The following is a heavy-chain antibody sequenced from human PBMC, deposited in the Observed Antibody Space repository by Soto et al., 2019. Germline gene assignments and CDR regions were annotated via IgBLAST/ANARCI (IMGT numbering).Heavy chain of an antibody. Sequence: EVQVVESGGGLVQPGGSLRLSCAASGFTVSSHYMTWVRQAPGKGLEWVSVIYSGGSTFYADSVKGRFTISRDNSKNTLYLQMNRLRAEDTAVYSWARGSFAMTTLGGAIAPIQDDWFDPWGQGTLVTVSS. CDR2: IYSGGST. D-gene: IGHD3-16*01. V-gene: IGHV3-66*01. CDR3: ARGSFAMTTLGGAIAPIQDDWFDP. J-gene: IGHJ5*02. CDR1: GFTVSSHY.